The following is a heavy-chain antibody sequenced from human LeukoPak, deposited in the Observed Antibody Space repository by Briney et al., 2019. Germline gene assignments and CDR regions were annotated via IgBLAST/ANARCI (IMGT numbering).Heavy chain of an antibody. CDR3: AREEELRWPQRDYYMDV. J-gene: IGHJ6*03. CDR1: GFTFSSYA. Sequence: PGGSLRLSCAASGFTFSSYAMHWVRQAPGKGLEWVAVISYDGSNKYYADSVKGRFTISRDNSKNTLYLQMNSLRAEDTAVYYCAREEELRWPQRDYYMDVWGKGTTVTVSS. CDR2: ISYDGSNK. D-gene: IGHD4-23*01. V-gene: IGHV3-30-3*01.